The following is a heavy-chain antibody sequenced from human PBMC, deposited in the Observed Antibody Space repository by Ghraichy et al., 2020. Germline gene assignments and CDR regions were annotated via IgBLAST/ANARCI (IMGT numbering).Heavy chain of an antibody. J-gene: IGHJ4*02. D-gene: IGHD3-3*01. CDR2: IYYSGST. CDR3: ARGLGDY. Sequence: SETLSLTCTVSGGSISSYYWSWIRQPPGKGLEWIGYIYYSGSTNYNPSLKCRVTISVDTSKNQFSLKLSSVTAADTAVYYCARGLGDYWGQGTLVTVSS. V-gene: IGHV4-59*01. CDR1: GGSISSYY.